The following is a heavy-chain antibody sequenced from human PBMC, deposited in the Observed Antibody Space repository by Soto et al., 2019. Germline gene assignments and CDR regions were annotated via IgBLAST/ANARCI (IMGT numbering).Heavy chain of an antibody. Sequence: ESVGGVVQPGRSLRLSCAGSGFTFSNYGLHWVRQAPGKGLEWVAVISYDGSHKYYADSVKGRFTISRDNSNNMLYLQMDSLRAEDTAVYYCAKDGATLYCGRSSCPPAGAYWGQGTLVTVSS. V-gene: IGHV3-30*18. CDR3: AKDGATLYCGRSSCPPAGAY. D-gene: IGHD2-15*01. CDR2: ISYDGSHK. J-gene: IGHJ4*02. CDR1: GFTFSNYG.